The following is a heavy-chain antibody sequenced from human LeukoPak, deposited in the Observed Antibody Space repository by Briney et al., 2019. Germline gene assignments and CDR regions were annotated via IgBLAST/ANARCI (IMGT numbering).Heavy chain of an antibody. CDR2: ISSSGSTI. Sequence: GGSLRLSCAASGFLFSSHSMNWVRQAPGRGLEWVSYISSSGSTIYYADSVKGRFTISRDNAKNSLYLQMNSLRAEDTAVYYCARDTHCSSTSCRGGVDYWGQGTLVTVSS. J-gene: IGHJ4*02. CDR3: ARDTHCSSTSCRGGVDY. V-gene: IGHV3-21*04. D-gene: IGHD2-2*01. CDR1: GFLFSSHS.